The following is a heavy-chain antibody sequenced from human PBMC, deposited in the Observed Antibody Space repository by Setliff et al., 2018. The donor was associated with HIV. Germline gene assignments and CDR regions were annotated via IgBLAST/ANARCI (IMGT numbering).Heavy chain of an antibody. D-gene: IGHD2-15*01. CDR2: ISSSGSTI. CDR3: ARDGLEGDMAGRQRTYAFGY. Sequence: PGGSLRLSCAASGFTSSAYRMNWVRQAPGKGLEWLSYISSSGSTICYADSVKGRFTISRDNAKNSLYLQMNSLRAEDTAVYYCARDGLEGDMAGRQRTYAFGYWGQGTLVTVSS. V-gene: IGHV3-48*01. CDR1: GFTSSAYR. J-gene: IGHJ4*02.